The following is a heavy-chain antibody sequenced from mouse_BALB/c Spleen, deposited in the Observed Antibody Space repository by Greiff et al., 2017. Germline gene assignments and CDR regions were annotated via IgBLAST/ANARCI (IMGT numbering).Heavy chain of an antibody. Sequence: QVQLKESGAELAKPGASVKMSCKASGYTFTSYWMHWVKQRPGQGLEWIGVIDPSDSYTSYNQKFKGKATLTVDTSSSTAYMQLSSLTSEDSAVYYCTNYYYGLDYWGQGTTLTVSS. V-gene: IGHV1S127*01. D-gene: IGHD1-1*01. CDR1: GYTFTSYW. CDR3: TNYYYGLDY. CDR2: IDPSDSYT. J-gene: IGHJ2*01.